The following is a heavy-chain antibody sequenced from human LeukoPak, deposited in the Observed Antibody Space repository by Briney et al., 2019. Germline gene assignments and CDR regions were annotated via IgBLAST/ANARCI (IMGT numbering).Heavy chain of an antibody. D-gene: IGHD2-2*01. Sequence: GGSLRLSCAASGFTFSSYSMNWVRQAPGKGLEWVSSISSSSSYIYYADSVKGRFTISRDNAENSLYLQMNSLRAEDTAVYYCARLDCSSTSCYQYGMDVWGQGTTVTVSS. J-gene: IGHJ6*02. CDR2: ISSSSSYI. V-gene: IGHV3-21*01. CDR3: ARLDCSSTSCYQYGMDV. CDR1: GFTFSSYS.